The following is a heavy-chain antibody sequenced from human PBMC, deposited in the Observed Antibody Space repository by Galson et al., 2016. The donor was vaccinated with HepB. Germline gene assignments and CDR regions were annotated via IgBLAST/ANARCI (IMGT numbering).Heavy chain of an antibody. V-gene: IGHV3-23*01. CDR3: AKAGCGNCYSPDS. D-gene: IGHD2-21*02. Sequence: SLRLSCAASGFTFSSYAMTWVRQAPGKRLEWVAGISGDGATTYYADSVRGRFTISRDISKNTLYLHMNSLRVEDAAIYYCAKAGCGNCYSPDSWGQGTLVTVSS. CDR2: ISGDGATT. J-gene: IGHJ4*02. CDR1: GFTFSSYA.